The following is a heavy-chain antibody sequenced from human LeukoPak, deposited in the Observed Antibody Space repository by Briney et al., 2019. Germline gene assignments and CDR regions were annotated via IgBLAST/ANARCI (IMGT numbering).Heavy chain of an antibody. Sequence: SVKVSCKASGGTFSSYAMSWVRQAPGQGLEWMGRIIPICGTANYAQKFQGRVTITPDESTRTAYMELSSLRSEDTAVYYCASLAGSRDGYNAFDYWGQGTLVTVSS. J-gene: IGHJ4*02. CDR2: IIPICGTA. V-gene: IGHV1-69*15. CDR3: ASLAGSRDGYNAFDY. D-gene: IGHD5-24*01. CDR1: GGTFSSYA.